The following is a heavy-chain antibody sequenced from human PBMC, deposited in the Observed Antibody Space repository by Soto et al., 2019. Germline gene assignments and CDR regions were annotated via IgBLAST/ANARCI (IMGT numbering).Heavy chain of an antibody. J-gene: IGHJ6*02. CDR3: AADQGFRLLLEGGLYYYYGMDV. CDR2: IVVGSGNT. Sequence: VASVKVSCKASGFTFTSSAVQWVRQARGQRLAWIGWIVVGSGNTNYAQKFQERVTITRDMSTSTAYMELSSLRSEDTAVYYCAADQGFRLLLEGGLYYYYGMDVWGQGTTVTVSS. V-gene: IGHV1-58*01. D-gene: IGHD2-15*01. CDR1: GFTFTSSA.